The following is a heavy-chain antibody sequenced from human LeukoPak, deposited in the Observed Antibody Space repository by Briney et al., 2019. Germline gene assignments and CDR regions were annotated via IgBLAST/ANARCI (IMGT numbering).Heavy chain of an antibody. Sequence: GGSLRLSCAASGFTFNNFAMSWVRLAPGKGLEWVSGISGSGGNTHYADSVKGRFTISRDNSKNTLYLQMNSLRAEDTAVYYCAKGLRGSSYDYWGQGTLVTVSS. CDR1: GFTFNNFA. CDR3: AKGLRGSSYDY. D-gene: IGHD6-13*01. CDR2: ISGSGGNT. J-gene: IGHJ4*02. V-gene: IGHV3-23*01.